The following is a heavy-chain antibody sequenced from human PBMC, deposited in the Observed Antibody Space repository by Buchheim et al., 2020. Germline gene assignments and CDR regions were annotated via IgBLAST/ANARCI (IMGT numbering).Heavy chain of an antibody. Sequence: QVQLQESGPGLVKPSETLSLTCTVSGGSISSYYWSWIRQPPGKGLEWIGYIYYSGSTNYNPSLKSRVTISVDTSKNQFSLKLSSVTAADTAVYYCARDNSYMGYDSSGYPNSFDYWGQGTL. D-gene: IGHD3-22*01. CDR3: ARDNSYMGYDSSGYPNSFDY. CDR1: GGSISSYY. V-gene: IGHV4-59*12. CDR2: IYYSGST. J-gene: IGHJ4*02.